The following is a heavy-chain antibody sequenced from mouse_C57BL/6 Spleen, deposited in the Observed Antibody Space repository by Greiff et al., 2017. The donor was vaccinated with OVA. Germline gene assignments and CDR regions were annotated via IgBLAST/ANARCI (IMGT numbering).Heavy chain of an antibody. Sequence: QVQLQQPGAELVKPGASVTLSCKASGYTFTSYWMHWVKQRPGQGLEWIGVIHPNSGSTNYNEKFKSKATLTVDTSSSTAYMQLSSLTSEDSAVYYCARGNSLDYWGQGTTLTVSS. CDR1: GYTFTSYW. J-gene: IGHJ2*01. D-gene: IGHD2-1*01. V-gene: IGHV1-64*01. CDR2: IHPNSGST. CDR3: ARGNSLDY.